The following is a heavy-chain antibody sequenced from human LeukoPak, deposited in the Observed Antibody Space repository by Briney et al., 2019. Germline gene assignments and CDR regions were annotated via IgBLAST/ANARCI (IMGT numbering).Heavy chain of an antibody. CDR3: ARVVRGLSRYYFDY. D-gene: IGHD3-10*02. J-gene: IGHJ4*02. CDR1: GGSFSGYY. CDR2: INHSGST. V-gene: IGHV4-34*01. Sequence: SETLSLTCAVYGGSFSGYYWSWIRQPPRKGLEWIGEINHSGSTNYNPSLKSRVTISVDTSKNQFSLKLSSVTAADTAVYYCARVVRGLSRYYFDYWGQGTLVTVSS.